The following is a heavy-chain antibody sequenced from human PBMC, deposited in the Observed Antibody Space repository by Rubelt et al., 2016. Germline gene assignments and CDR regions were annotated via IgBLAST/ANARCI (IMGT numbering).Heavy chain of an antibody. V-gene: IGHV3-74*02. CDR3: ARGATPVVLDI. CDR1: GFTFDDYT. D-gene: IGHD5-12*01. CDR2: IKSDESDT. Sequence: EVHLVESGGAVVQPGGSLRLSCAASGFTFDDYTMHWVRQIPGKGLVWVSRIKSDESDTSYADSVKGRFTISRDNAKNLLYLHMDSLGAEDTAVYYCARGATPVVLDIWGQGTMVTVSS. J-gene: IGHJ3*02.